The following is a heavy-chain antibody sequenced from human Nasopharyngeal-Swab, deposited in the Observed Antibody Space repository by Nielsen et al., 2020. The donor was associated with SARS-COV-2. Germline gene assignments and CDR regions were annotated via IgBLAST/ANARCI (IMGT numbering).Heavy chain of an antibody. CDR3: ARHVSTTIFGVVIISYFDY. D-gene: IGHD3-3*01. CDR1: GGSISSYY. V-gene: IGHV4-59*08. Sequence: SETLSLTCTVSGGSISSYYWSWIRQPPGKGLEWIGYIYYSGSTNYTPSLKSRVTISVDTSKNQFSLKLSSVTAADTAVYYCARHVSTTIFGVVIISYFDYWGQGTLVTVSS. J-gene: IGHJ4*02. CDR2: IYYSGST.